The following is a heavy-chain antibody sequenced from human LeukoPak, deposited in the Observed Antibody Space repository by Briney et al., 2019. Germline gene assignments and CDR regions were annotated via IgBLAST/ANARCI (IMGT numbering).Heavy chain of an antibody. CDR1: GFSFSSHA. CDR3: AKYDSSGYFFSAFDY. D-gene: IGHD3-22*01. Sequence: PGGSLRLSCEACGFSFSSHAMRWVRQAPGRGREGVSAIGGRGSITYSGDYVKGRFTLSRDNSKNTLYMQMNRLRVEDTAVYSCAKYDSSGYFFSAFDYWGQGTLVTVSS. J-gene: IGHJ4*02. V-gene: IGHV3-23*01. CDR2: IGGRGSIT.